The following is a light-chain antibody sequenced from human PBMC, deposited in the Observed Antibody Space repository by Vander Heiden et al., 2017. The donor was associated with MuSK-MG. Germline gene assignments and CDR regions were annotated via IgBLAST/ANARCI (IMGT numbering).Light chain of an antibody. Sequence: DIVMPQSPDSLAVSLGDSATIRCQSSQDILYSSDNKNYLAWYQQKPGQPPKLLIYWAAARVPGVPDRFSGSGSGTDFTLTISSLQAEDVGVYYCQQYYTTPPWTFGQGTKVEIK. CDR2: WAA. CDR1: QDILYSSDNKNY. V-gene: IGKV4-1*01. J-gene: IGKJ1*01. CDR3: QQYYTTPPWT.